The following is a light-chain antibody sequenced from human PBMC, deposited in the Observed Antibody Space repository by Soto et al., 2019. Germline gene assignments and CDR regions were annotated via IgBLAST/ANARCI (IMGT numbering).Light chain of an antibody. J-gene: IGKJ1*01. CDR1: QSISRQ. CDR2: EAS. CDR3: LQYQSYWT. Sequence: DIQMTQSPSTLSASLGDRVSITCRASQSISRQLAWYQQKPGKPPKLLIYEASNLETGVPSRFTGSGSGTEVTLTTSSLKPDDIATYYCLQYQSYWTFGQGTKVELK. V-gene: IGKV1-5*03.